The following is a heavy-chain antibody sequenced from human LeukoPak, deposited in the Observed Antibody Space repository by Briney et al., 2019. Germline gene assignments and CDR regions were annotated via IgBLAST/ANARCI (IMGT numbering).Heavy chain of an antibody. V-gene: IGHV1-46*01. J-gene: IGHJ4*02. Sequence: ASVKVSCKASGYTFTSYYMHWVRQAPGQGLEWMGIINPSGGSTSYAQKFQGRVTMTRDTSTSTVYMELSSLRSEDTAVYYCARGRGGTVTTSTIDYWGQGTLVTVSS. CDR1: GYTFTSYY. CDR2: INPSGGST. CDR3: ARGRGGTVTTSTIDY. D-gene: IGHD4-17*01.